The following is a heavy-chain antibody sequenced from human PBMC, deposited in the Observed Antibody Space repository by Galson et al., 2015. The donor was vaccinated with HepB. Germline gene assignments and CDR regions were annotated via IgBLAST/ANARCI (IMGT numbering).Heavy chain of an antibody. J-gene: IGHJ6*02. CDR2: IYYDGSNK. D-gene: IGHD5-12*01. CDR3: ARGGYIVATTSYYYGMDV. CDR1: GFTFSSYG. Sequence: SLRLSCAASGFTFSSYGMEWVRQAPGKGLEWVAVIYYDGSNKYYEDSVKDRFTISRNNSKNTLYLQMNSLRAEDTAVYYCARGGYIVATTSYYYGMDVWGQGTTVTVSS. V-gene: IGHV3-33*01.